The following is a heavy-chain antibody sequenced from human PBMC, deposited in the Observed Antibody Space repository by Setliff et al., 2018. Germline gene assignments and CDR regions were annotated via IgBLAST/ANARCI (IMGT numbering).Heavy chain of an antibody. V-gene: IGHV3-33*01. Sequence: PGGSLRLSCVASGFTFKNYGMHWVRQAPGKGLEWVAVIWYDGNNKDHADSVKGRFTISRDNSKNTLYLQMDSLRVEDTAVYYCVRGEMFSTSPRADWGQGTQVTAPQ. CDR2: IWYDGNNK. J-gene: IGHJ4*02. D-gene: IGHD2-2*01. CDR3: VRGEMFSTSPRAD. CDR1: GFTFKNYG.